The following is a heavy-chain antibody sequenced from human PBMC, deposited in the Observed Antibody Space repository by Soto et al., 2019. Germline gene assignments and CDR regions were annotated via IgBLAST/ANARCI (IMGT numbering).Heavy chain of an antibody. CDR3: ARARQYYDFWSGSDSSGYYYFXY. D-gene: IGHD3-3*01. Sequence: GASVKVSCKASGGTFSSYAISWVRQAPGQGLEWMGGIIPILGTANYAQKFQGRVTITADESTSTAYMELSSLRSEDTAVYYCARARQYYDFWSGSDSSGYYYFXYWGQGTLVXVSS. CDR2: IIPILGTA. V-gene: IGHV1-69*13. CDR1: GGTFSSYA. J-gene: IGHJ4*02.